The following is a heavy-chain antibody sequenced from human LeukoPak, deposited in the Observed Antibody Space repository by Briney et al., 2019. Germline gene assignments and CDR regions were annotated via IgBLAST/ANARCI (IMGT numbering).Heavy chain of an antibody. CDR1: GYSISSGYY. J-gene: IGHJ4*02. CDR2: IYHSGNT. V-gene: IGHV4-38-2*01. Sequence: PSETLSLTCAVSGYSISSGYYWGWLRQPPGKGLEWIGSIYHSGNTYYNPYLKSRVTISLGTSKNQFSLKLSSVTATDTAVYYCARLKDSSGYYPNYFDYWGQGTLVTVSS. D-gene: IGHD3-22*01. CDR3: ARLKDSSGYYPNYFDY.